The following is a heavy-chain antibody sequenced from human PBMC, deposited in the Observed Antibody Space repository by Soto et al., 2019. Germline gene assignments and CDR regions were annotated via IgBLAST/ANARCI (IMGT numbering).Heavy chain of an antibody. CDR2: ISAYNGNT. CDR1: GYTFTSYG. V-gene: IGHV1-18*01. D-gene: IGHD2-2*01. CDR3: ARRGIYCSSTSCFDEGFYYYMDV. Sequence: ASVKVSCKASGYTFTSYGISWVRQAPGQGLEWMGWISAYNGNTNYAQKLQGRVTMTTDTSTSTAYMELRSLRSDDTAVYYCARRGIYCSSTSCFDEGFYYYMDVWGKRTKVTVSS. J-gene: IGHJ6*03.